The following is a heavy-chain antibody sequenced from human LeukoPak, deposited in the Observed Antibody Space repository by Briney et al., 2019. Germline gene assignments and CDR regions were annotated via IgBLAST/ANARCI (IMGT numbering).Heavy chain of an antibody. CDR1: GGSISSYY. CDR3: ARGPGYSGYDSNYYYYYGMDV. CDR2: FYYSGST. V-gene: IGHV4-59*01. Sequence: SETLSLTCTVSGGSISSYYWSWIRQPPGKGLEWIGYFYYSGSTNYNPSLKSRVTISVDTSKNQFSLKLSSVTAADTAVYYCARGPGYSGYDSNYYYYYGMDVWGQGTTVTVSS. J-gene: IGHJ6*02. D-gene: IGHD5-12*01.